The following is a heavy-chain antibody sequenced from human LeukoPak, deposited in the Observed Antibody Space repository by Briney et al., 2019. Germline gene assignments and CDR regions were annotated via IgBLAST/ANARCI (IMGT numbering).Heavy chain of an antibody. CDR3: AMGYCSGGSCAGRYYYYGMDV. D-gene: IGHD2-15*01. V-gene: IGHV5-51*01. J-gene: IGHJ6*04. CDR2: IYPGDSDT. Sequence: GESLKISCKGSGYSFTSYWIGWVRQMPGKGLEWTGIIYPGDSDTRYSPSFQGQVTISADKSISTAYLQWSSLKASDTAMYYCAMGYCSGGSCAGRYYYYGMDVWGKGTTVTVSS. CDR1: GYSFTSYW.